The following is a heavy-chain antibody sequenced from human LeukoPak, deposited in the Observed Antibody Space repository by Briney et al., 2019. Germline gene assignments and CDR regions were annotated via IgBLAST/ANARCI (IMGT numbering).Heavy chain of an antibody. J-gene: IGHJ4*02. V-gene: IGHV4-34*01. Sequence: PSETLSLTCAVYGGSFSGYYWSWIRQPPGKGLEWIGEINHSGSTNYNPSLKSRVTISVDTSKNQFSLKLSSVTAADTAVYYFARGRPRRTRLGELLCFDYWGQGTLVTVSS. D-gene: IGHD3-10*01. CDR3: ARGRPRRTRLGELLCFDY. CDR1: GGSFSGYY. CDR2: INHSGST.